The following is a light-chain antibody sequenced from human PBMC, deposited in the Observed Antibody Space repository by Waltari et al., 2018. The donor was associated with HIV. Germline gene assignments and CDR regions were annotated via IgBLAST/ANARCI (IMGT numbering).Light chain of an antibody. CDR1: QSVLYSSNNNNY. CDR2: WAS. CDR3: QQYYSVPWT. V-gene: IGKV4-1*01. J-gene: IGKJ1*01. Sequence: DIVMTQSPDSLAVSLGERATFNCQSSQSVLYSSNNNNYLAWYQQNPGQPPKLLFYWASARESGVPDRFSGSGSETDFTLTISGLQAEDVAVYYCQQYYSVPWTFGQGTKVEIK.